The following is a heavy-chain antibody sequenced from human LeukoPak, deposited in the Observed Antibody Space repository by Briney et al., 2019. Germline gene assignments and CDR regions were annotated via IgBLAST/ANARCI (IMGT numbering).Heavy chain of an antibody. Sequence: GGSLRLSCAASGFTFSSYAMSWVRQAPGKGLEWVSRIGGNGGSTYYADSVKGRFTISRDNSKDTMFLLMNSLRADDTAVYYCAKAPWSGFDPWGQGTLVTVSS. D-gene: IGHD2-8*01. J-gene: IGHJ5*02. V-gene: IGHV3-23*01. CDR3: AKAPWSGFDP. CDR2: IGGNGGST. CDR1: GFTFSSYA.